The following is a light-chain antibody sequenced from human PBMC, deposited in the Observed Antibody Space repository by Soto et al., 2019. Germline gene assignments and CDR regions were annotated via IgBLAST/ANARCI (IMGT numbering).Light chain of an antibody. V-gene: IGLV2-8*01. Sequence: QSALTQPPSASGSPGQSVTISCTGTSSDVGGYNCVSWYQQHPGKAPKLMISEVSKRPSGVPDRFSGSKSGNTASLTVSGLQAEEEADYYCSSFAGNNNVVFGGGTKLTVL. J-gene: IGLJ2*01. CDR2: EVS. CDR1: SSDVGGYNC. CDR3: SSFAGNNNVV.